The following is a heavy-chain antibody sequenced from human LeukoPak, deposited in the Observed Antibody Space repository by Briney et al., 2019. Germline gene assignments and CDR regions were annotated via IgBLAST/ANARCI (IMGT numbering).Heavy chain of an antibody. CDR2: MNPNSGNT. V-gene: IGHV1-8*02. Sequence: ASVKVSCKASGYTFTGYYMHWVRQATGQGLEWMGWMNPNSGNTGYAQKFQGRVTMTRNTSISTAYMELSSLRSEDTAVYYCARSRVAGRRSGYSYFFDYWGQGTLVTVSS. CDR1: GYTFTGYY. CDR3: ARSRVAGRRSGYSYFFDY. D-gene: IGHD3-3*01. J-gene: IGHJ4*02.